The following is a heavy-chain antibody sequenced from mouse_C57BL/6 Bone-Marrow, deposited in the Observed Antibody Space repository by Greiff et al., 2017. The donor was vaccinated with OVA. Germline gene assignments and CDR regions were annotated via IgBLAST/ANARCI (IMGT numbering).Heavy chain of an antibody. J-gene: IGHJ3*01. CDR1: VYTFTSYL. V-gene: IGHV1-55*01. CDR3: ARNMGLPWFAY. CDR2: ISPGSGST. Sequence: QAVAELVKPGASVKMSCNASVYTFTSYLITWVQQRPGQGLEWIGDISPGSGSTNYNEKFKSKATLTVDTSSSTAYMQLSSLTSEDSAVYYCARNMGLPWFAYWGQGTLVTVSA. D-gene: IGHD2-2*01.